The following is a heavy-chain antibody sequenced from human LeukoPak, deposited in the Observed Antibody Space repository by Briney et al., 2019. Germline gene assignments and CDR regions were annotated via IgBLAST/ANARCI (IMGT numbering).Heavy chain of an antibody. Sequence: PGGSLRLSCAASGFTFSCYAMHWVSQAPGKWLEWVAVISYDGSNKYYADSVKGRFTISRDNSKNTLYLQMNSLRAEDTAVYYCAVTSYGSGSYADNWGQGTLVTVSS. CDR1: GFTFSCYA. D-gene: IGHD3-10*01. CDR3: AVTSYGSGSYADN. CDR2: ISYDGSNK. J-gene: IGHJ4*02. V-gene: IGHV3-30*14.